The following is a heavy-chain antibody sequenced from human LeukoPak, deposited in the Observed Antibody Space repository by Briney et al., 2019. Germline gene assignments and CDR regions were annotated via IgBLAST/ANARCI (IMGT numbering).Heavy chain of an antibody. CDR3: ARKWAVAGSSYFDY. V-gene: IGHV3-7*03. Sequence: GGSLRLSCTASGFTFSNYWMSWVRQAPGKGLEWVANIKQDGSVQYYVDSVKGRSTISRDNAKNSLYLQMNSLRAEDTAVYYCARKWAVAGSSYFDYWGQGTLVTVSS. D-gene: IGHD6-19*01. J-gene: IGHJ4*02. CDR1: GFTFSNYW. CDR2: IKQDGSVQ.